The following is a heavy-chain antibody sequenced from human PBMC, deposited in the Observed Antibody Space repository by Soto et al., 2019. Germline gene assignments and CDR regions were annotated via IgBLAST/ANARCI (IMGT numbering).Heavy chain of an antibody. CDR2: IYSGDNT. V-gene: IGHV3-66*01. CDR3: ARWRSGYYWAY. Sequence: EVQLMESGGGLVQPGGSLRLSCAVSGLTVNSNYMSWVRQAPGKGLEWVSLIYSGDNTVYADSVKGRFTISRDNSKNTRSLQMNSLRAEDTAVAYGARWRSGYYWAYRGRGTLVTVSS. CDR1: GLTVNSNY. D-gene: IGHD3-22*01. J-gene: IGHJ4*02.